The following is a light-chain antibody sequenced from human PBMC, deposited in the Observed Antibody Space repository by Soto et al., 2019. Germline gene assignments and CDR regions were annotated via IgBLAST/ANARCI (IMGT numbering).Light chain of an antibody. V-gene: IGKV3-20*01. Sequence: EIVLTQSPDTLSLSPGERVTLSCRASQSVSSSYLAWYQQKPGQAPRLLIYGASSRATGIPDRFSGSGSGTDFTLTISRLEPEDFAVYYCQQHGSASWTFGQGTRVEIK. CDR2: GAS. CDR1: QSVSSSY. CDR3: QQHGSASWT. J-gene: IGKJ1*01.